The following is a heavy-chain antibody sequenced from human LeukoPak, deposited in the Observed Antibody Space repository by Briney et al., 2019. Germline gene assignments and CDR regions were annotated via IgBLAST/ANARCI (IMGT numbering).Heavy chain of an antibody. CDR1: GFTFSSYA. CDR2: ISGSGGST. Sequence: PGASLRLSCAASGFTFSSYAMSWVRQAPGKGLEWVSAISGSGGSTYYADSVKGRFTISRDNSKNTLYLQMNSLRAEDTAVYYRAKCGAKYDFWSGYLNSPFDYWGQGTLVTVSS. D-gene: IGHD3-3*01. J-gene: IGHJ4*02. V-gene: IGHV3-23*01. CDR3: AKCGAKYDFWSGYLNSPFDY.